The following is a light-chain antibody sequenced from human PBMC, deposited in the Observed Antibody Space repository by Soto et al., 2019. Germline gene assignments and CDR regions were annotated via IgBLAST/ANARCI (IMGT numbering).Light chain of an antibody. CDR3: CSYRNSSTYV. CDR1: SNDVGGYNY. CDR2: EVS. J-gene: IGLJ1*01. V-gene: IGLV2-14*01. Sequence: QSALTQPASVCGSPGQSITISCTGTSNDVGGYNYVSWYQQHPGKAPKVMIYEVSNRPSGVSNRFSGSKSVNTASLTISGLQGDDEADYYCCSYRNSSTYVFGTGTKLTVL.